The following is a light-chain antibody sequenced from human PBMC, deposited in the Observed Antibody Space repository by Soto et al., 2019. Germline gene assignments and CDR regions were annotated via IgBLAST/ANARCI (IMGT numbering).Light chain of an antibody. CDR1: QTISSW. J-gene: IGKJ1*01. CDR3: QHYNSYSEA. CDR2: KAS. Sequence: DIQMTQSASTLSVSVVEGVTITFRASQTISSWLAWYQQKPGKAPKLLIYKASTLKSGVPSRFSGSGSGTEFTLTISSLQPDDFATYYCQHYNSYSEAFGQGTKVDIK. V-gene: IGKV1-5*03.